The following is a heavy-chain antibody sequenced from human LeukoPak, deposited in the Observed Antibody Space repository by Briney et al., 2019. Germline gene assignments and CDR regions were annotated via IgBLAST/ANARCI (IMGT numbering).Heavy chain of an antibody. CDR1: GASISSGSYY. V-gene: IGHV4-30-2*01. D-gene: IGHD1-7*01. CDR2: IYHSGSA. CDR3: ARVAGTPNWFDP. J-gene: IGHJ5*02. Sequence: PSETLSLTCTVSGASISSGSYYWTWIRQPPGKGLEWIGNIYHSGSAFYNPSLKSRVTISVDRSQNQFSLNLSSVTAADTAVYYCARVAGTPNWFDPWGQGTLVTVSS.